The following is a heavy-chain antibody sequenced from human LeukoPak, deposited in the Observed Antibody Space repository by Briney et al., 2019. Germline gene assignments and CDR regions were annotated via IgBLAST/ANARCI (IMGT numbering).Heavy chain of an antibody. V-gene: IGHV4-39*01. Sequence: SETLSLTCTVSGGSISSNSYYWGWIRQPPGKGLEWIGSIYYSGSPYYNPSLKSRVTISVDTSKNQFSLKVISVTAADTAVYYCARYTPKKMLNGLRTFGIWGQGTMVTVSS. D-gene: IGHD5-12*01. CDR1: GGSISSNSYY. CDR3: ARYTPKKMLNGLRTFGI. J-gene: IGHJ3*02. CDR2: IYYSGSP.